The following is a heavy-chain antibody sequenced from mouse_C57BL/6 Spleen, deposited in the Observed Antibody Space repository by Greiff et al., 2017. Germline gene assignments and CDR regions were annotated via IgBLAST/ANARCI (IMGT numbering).Heavy chain of an antibody. CDR3: AKPGLGPYAMDY. CDR2: IWGDGST. D-gene: IGHD3-3*01. V-gene: IGHV2-3*01. CDR1: GFSFTSYG. J-gene: IGHJ4*01. Sequence: VKLMESGPGLVAPSQSLSITCTVSGFSFTSYGVSWVRQPPGKGLEWLGVIWGDGSTNYHSALISSLSISKDKSKSQVYLKLNSLQTDDTATYYCAKPGLGPYAMDYWGQGTSVTVSS.